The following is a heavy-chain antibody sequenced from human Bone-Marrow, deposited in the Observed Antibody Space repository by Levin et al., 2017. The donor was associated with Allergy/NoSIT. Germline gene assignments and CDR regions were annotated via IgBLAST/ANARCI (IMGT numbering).Heavy chain of an antibody. V-gene: IGHV1-46*01. J-gene: IGHJ3*02. CDR2: INPSGGST. Sequence: VASVKVSCKASGYTFTSYYMHWVRQAPGQGLEWMGIINPSGGSTSYAQKFQGRVTMTRDTSTSTVYMELSSLRSEDTAVYYCARLYYYDSSGYYSDAFDSWGQGTMVTVSS. D-gene: IGHD3-22*01. CDR1: GYTFTSYY. CDR3: ARLYYYDSSGYYSDAFDS.